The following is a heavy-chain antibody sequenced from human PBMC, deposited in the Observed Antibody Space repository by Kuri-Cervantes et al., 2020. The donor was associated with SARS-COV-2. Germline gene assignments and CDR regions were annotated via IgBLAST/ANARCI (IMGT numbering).Heavy chain of an antibody. CDR1: ETTFPNYD. V-gene: IGHV1-8*01. Sequence: ASVKVSCKAPETTFPNYDINWVRQATGQGLEWMGMVKTNSGNTLYAQIFQGRVTITRDTYTSTVYMELSSLTSEDTAIYYCYCAPKEGFDSWGQGTLVTVSS. CDR3: YCAPKEGFDS. J-gene: IGHJ4*02. CDR2: VKTNSGNT. D-gene: IGHD2-21*01.